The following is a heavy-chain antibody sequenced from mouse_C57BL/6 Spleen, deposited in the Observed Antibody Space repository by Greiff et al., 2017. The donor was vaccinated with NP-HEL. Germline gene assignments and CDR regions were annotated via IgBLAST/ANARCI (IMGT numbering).Heavy chain of an antibody. CDR2: INPYNGGT. CDR1: GYTFTDYY. D-gene: IGHD2-5*01. CDR3: ARSKSNYGVGYWYFDV. V-gene: IGHV1-19*01. J-gene: IGHJ1*03. Sequence: VQLQQSGPVLVKPGASVKMSCKASGYTFTDYYMNWVKQSHGKSLEWIGVINPYNGGTSYNQKFKGKATLTVDKSSSTAYMELNSLTSEDSAVYYCARSKSNYGVGYWYFDVWGTGTTVTVSS.